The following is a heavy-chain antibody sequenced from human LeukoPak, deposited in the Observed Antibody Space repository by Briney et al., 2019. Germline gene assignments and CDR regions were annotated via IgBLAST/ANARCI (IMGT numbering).Heavy chain of an antibody. J-gene: IGHJ4*02. CDR2: IRQDGNEK. V-gene: IGHV3-7*03. CDR1: GFTFSDYW. Sequence: GGSLRLSCAASGFTFSDYWMQWVRQAPGKGLEWVANIRQDGNEKYYVDSVRGRFTISRDNAKNSLYLQMNSLRAEDTAIYYCARRHFDYWGQGTLVTVSS. CDR3: ARRHFDY.